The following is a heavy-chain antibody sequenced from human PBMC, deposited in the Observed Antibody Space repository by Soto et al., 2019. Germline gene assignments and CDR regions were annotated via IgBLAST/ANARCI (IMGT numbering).Heavy chain of an antibody. CDR1: GYTFTSYG. Sequence: QVQLVQSGAEVKKPGASVKVSCKASGYTFTSYGISWVRHAPGQGLEWMGWISAYNGNTNYAQKLQGRVTMTTDTSTSTAYMELRSLRSDDTAVYYCARESWSGYYGVRLYYWGQGTLVTVSS. J-gene: IGHJ4*02. D-gene: IGHD3-3*01. CDR3: ARESWSGYYGVRLYY. V-gene: IGHV1-18*01. CDR2: ISAYNGNT.